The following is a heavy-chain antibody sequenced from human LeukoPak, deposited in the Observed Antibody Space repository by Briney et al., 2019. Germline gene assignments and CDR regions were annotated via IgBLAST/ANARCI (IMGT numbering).Heavy chain of an antibody. D-gene: IGHD2-15*01. Sequence: PGGSLRLSCAPSGVTVSSNYMSWVRHAPGEGGEWGSVIYSGGSTYYADSVKGRFTISRDNSKNTVYLQMNSRRGEDTAVYFCAKLRTGFCYAGVDYWGQGTLVTVSS. CDR3: AKLRTGFCYAGVDY. CDR1: GVTVSSNY. V-gene: IGHV3-53*01. J-gene: IGHJ4*02. CDR2: IYSGGST.